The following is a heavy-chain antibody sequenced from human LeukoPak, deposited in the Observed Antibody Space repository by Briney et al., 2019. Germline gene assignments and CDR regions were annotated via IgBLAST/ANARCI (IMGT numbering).Heavy chain of an antibody. Sequence: PSETLSLTCTVSDGSISSSSYYWGWIRQPPGKGLEWIGSIYYSGSTYYNPSLKSRVTISVDTSKNQFSLKLSSVTAADTAVYYCARQIGSLSTEEWFHSRLVYFDLWGRGTLVTVSS. V-gene: IGHV4-39*01. CDR2: IYYSGST. J-gene: IGHJ2*01. CDR3: ARQIGSLSTEEWFHSRLVYFDL. D-gene: IGHD3-3*01. CDR1: DGSISSSSYY.